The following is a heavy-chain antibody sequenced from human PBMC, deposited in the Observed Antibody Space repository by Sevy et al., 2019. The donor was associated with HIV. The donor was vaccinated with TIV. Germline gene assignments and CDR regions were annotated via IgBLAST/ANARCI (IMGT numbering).Heavy chain of an antibody. CDR3: ARDHTVIGSNWYGAFDI. CDR2: INPSGGST. D-gene: IGHD6-13*01. Sequence: ASVNVSCKASGYTFTNYYMHWVRQAPGQGLEWMGIINPSGGSTSYAQKFQGRLTMTRDTSTSTVYMELSSLRSEDTAVYYCARDHTVIGSNWYGAFDIWGQGTMVTVSS. CDR1: GYTFTNYY. V-gene: IGHV1-46*01. J-gene: IGHJ3*02.